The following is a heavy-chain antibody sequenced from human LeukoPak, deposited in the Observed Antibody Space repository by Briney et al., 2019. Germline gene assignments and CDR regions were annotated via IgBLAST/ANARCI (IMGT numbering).Heavy chain of an antibody. D-gene: IGHD5-24*01. Sequence: PSETLSLTCTVSGDSISSGVYYSGWIRQPPVKGLEWIGSFYYSGSLYYNPSLKSRVTISVDTSKNQFSLKLSSVSAADTAVYYCARRRDGYNLYYFDYWGQGILVTVSS. V-gene: IGHV4-39*01. CDR1: GDSISSGVYY. CDR3: ARRRDGYNLYYFDY. J-gene: IGHJ4*02. CDR2: FYYSGSL.